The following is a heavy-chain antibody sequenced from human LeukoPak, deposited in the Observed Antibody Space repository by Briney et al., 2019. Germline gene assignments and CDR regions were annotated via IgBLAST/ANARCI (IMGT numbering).Heavy chain of an antibody. CDR2: FDPEDGET. Sequence: ASVKVSCKVSGYTLTELSMHWVRQAPGKGLEWMGGFDPEDGETIYAQKFQGRVTMTEDTSTDTAYMELSSLRSEDTAVYYCATSPERHHSNYYYYGMDVWGQGTTVTVSS. CDR3: ATSPERHHSNYYYYGMDV. CDR1: GYTLTELS. D-gene: IGHD4-11*01. J-gene: IGHJ6*02. V-gene: IGHV1-24*01.